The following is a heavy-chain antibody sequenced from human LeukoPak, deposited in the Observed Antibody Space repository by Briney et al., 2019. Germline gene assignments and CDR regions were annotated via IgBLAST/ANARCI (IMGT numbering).Heavy chain of an antibody. V-gene: IGHV3-23*01. Sequence: GGSLRLSCAVSGITLSNYGMTWVRQAPGRGLEWVAGISGSAGGTNYADSVKGRFTISRDNARNTLYLQMNSLRAEDTAVYFCAKRDVVIRVFLVGFHKEAYYFDSWGQGALVTVSS. CDR2: ISGSAGGT. D-gene: IGHD2-21*01. CDR3: AKRDVVIRVFLVGFHKEAYYFDS. J-gene: IGHJ4*02. CDR1: GITLSNYG.